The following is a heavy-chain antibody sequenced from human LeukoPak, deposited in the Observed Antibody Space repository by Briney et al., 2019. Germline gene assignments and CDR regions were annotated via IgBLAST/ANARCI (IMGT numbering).Heavy chain of an antibody. Sequence: SETLSLTCAVYGGSFSGYYWSWIRQPPGKGLEWIGEINHSGSTNYNPSLKSRVTISVDTSKNQFSLKLSSVTAADTAVYYCARGVYCSSTSCYVRYFQHWGQGTLVTVSS. J-gene: IGHJ1*01. D-gene: IGHD2-2*01. CDR3: ARGVYCSSTSCYVRYFQH. CDR1: GGSFSGYY. CDR2: INHSGST. V-gene: IGHV4-34*01.